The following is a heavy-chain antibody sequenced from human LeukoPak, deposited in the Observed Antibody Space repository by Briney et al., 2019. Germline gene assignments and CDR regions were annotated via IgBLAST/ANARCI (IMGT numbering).Heavy chain of an antibody. CDR3: TRVGYIDEGIDY. V-gene: IGHV3-7*04. D-gene: IGHD5-24*01. CDR2: IKQDGSKK. Sequence: GGSLRLSCVASGFPFSSYWMTWVRQAPGKGLEWVANIKQDGSKKSYVDSVKGRFTISRDNDKNSLYLQMNSLRAEDTAIYYCTRVGYIDEGIDYWGQGTLVTVSS. CDR1: GFPFSSYW. J-gene: IGHJ4*02.